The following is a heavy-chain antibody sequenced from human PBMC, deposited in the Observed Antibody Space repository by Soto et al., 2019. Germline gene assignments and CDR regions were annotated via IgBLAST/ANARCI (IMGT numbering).Heavy chain of an antibody. CDR3: ALRSMAVVPEY. J-gene: IGHJ4*02. V-gene: IGHV4-59*01. Sequence: QVQLQESGPGLVKPSETLSLTCAVSGDSITSYYCMWIRQPPGKGLESIGYLYYGRSANYNPSLKSRVPLSVDTSTNQCSLTLGSMTAADTAVYYCALRSMAVVPEYWGQGTLVTVSS. D-gene: IGHD3-22*01. CDR1: GDSITSYY. CDR2: LYYGRSA.